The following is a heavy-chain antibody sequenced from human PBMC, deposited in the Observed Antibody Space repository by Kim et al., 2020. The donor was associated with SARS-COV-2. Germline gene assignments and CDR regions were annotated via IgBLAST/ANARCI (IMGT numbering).Heavy chain of an antibody. D-gene: IGHD2-21*01. V-gene: IGHV3-66*01. Sequence: GVSTYCANSVKGRFTISRDNSKNTLYLQMNSLRAEDSAVYYCARDVDLDYWGQGTLVTVSS. CDR3: ARDVDLDY. CDR2: GVST. J-gene: IGHJ4*02.